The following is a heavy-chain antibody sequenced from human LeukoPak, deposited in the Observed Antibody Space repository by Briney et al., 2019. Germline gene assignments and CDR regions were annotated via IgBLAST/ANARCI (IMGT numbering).Heavy chain of an antibody. CDR1: GGSISSGDYY. D-gene: IGHD3-16*02. Sequence: PSETLSLTCTVSGGSISSGDYYWSWIRQLPGKGLEWIGYIYYSGSTYYNPSLKSRVTISVDTSKNQFSLKLSSVTAADTAVYYCASLITFGGVIPQFDPWGQGTLVTVSS. CDR3: ASLITFGGVIPQFDP. V-gene: IGHV4-30-4*01. CDR2: IYYSGST. J-gene: IGHJ5*02.